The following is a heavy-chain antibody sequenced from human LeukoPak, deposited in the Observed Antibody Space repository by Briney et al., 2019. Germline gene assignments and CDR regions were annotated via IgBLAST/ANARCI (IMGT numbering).Heavy chain of an antibody. CDR1: GGSISSYY. CDR3: ARHAGSSWDNAFDI. J-gene: IGHJ3*02. V-gene: IGHV4-59*08. Sequence: SETLSLTCTVSGGSISSYYWSWIRQPPGKGLEWIAYIYYTGSTNYNPSLKSRVTISVDTPKNQFSLKLSSVTAADTAVYYCARHAGSSWDNAFDIWGQGTMVTVSS. D-gene: IGHD6-13*01. CDR2: IYYTGST.